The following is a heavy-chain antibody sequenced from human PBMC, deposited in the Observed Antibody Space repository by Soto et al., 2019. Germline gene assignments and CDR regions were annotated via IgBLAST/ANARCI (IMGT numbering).Heavy chain of an antibody. CDR3: TREPHFDY. V-gene: IGHV3-15*01. CDR1: VFTFSFVW. J-gene: IGHJ4*02. CDR2: IKSKPNGGTA. D-gene: IGHD1-26*01. Sequence: AGSLRLCYAAYVFTFSFVWKRWVRQAPGKGLEWVGRIKSKPNGGTADYAAPVKGRFTISRDDSKSTLYLQMNSLKTDDTAVYYCTREPHFDYWGQGALVTVSS.